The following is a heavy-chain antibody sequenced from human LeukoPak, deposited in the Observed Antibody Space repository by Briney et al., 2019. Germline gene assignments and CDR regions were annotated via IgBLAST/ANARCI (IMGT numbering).Heavy chain of an antibody. Sequence: ASVTVSCKVSGYTLTELSMHWVRQAPGQGLEWMGWISAYNGNTNYAQKLQGRVTMTTDTSTSTAYMELRSLRSDDTAVYYCARSGGSYLGYYWGQGTLVTVSS. CDR2: ISAYNGNT. CDR3: ARSGGSYLGYY. CDR1: GYTLTELS. J-gene: IGHJ4*02. V-gene: IGHV1-18*01. D-gene: IGHD1-26*01.